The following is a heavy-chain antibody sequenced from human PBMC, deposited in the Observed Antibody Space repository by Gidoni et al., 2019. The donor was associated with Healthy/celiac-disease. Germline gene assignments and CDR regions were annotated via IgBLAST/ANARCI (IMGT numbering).Heavy chain of an antibody. CDR2: IYYSGST. J-gene: IGHJ5*02. Sequence: QVQLQESGPGLMKPSQTLSLPCTLSGGSISSGDYYWIWIRPPPGKGLEWIGYIYYSGSTSYNPSLKSRVTISVDTSKNQVSLKLSSVTAADPAVYYCARKRGSGTYYDNWFDPWGQGTLVTVSS. CDR3: ARKRGSGTYYDNWFDP. V-gene: IGHV4-30-4*01. CDR1: GGSISSGDYY. D-gene: IGHD3-10*01.